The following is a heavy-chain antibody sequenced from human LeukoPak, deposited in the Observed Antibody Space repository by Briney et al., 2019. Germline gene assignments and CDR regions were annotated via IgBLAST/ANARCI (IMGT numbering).Heavy chain of an antibody. CDR1: GFSFGSFA. Sequence: GGSLRLSCAASGFSFGSFAMSWVRQAPGKGLEWVANIKQDGSEKYYVDSVKGRFTISRDNAKNSLYLQMNSLRAEDTAVYYCARDLPSPLGYGDYGYYFDYWGQGTLVTVSS. D-gene: IGHD4-17*01. CDR2: IKQDGSEK. V-gene: IGHV3-7*01. J-gene: IGHJ4*02. CDR3: ARDLPSPLGYGDYGYYFDY.